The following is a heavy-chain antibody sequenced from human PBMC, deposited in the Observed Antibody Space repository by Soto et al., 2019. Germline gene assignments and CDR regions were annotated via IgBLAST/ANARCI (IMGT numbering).Heavy chain of an antibody. CDR2: INHSGST. V-gene: IGHV4-34*01. CDR1: GGSFSGYY. D-gene: IGHD2-2*01. CDR3: ARGLGTIVVLPAASYGMDV. J-gene: IGHJ6*02. Sequence: PSETLSLTCAVYGGSFSGYYWSWIRQPPGKGLEWIGEINHSGSTNYNPSLKSRVTISVDTSKNQFSLKLSSVTAADTAVYYCARGLGTIVVLPAASYGMDVWGQGTMVTVSS.